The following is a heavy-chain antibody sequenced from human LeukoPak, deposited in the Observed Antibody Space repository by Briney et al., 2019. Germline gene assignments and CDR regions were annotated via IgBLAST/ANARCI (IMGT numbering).Heavy chain of an antibody. CDR1: GFTFSSYA. Sequence: PGGSLRLSCAASGFTFSSYAMHWVRQAPGKGLEYVSAISSNGGSTYYANSVKGRFTISRDNSKNTLYLQMGSLRAEDMAVYYCASPYNSRWYELCYWGQGTLVTVSS. CDR2: ISSNGGST. J-gene: IGHJ4*02. V-gene: IGHV3-64*01. D-gene: IGHD6-13*01. CDR3: ASPYNSRWYELCY.